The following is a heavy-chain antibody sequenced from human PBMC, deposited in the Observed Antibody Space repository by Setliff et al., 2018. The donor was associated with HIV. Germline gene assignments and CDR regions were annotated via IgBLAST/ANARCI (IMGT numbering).Heavy chain of an antibody. J-gene: IGHJ3*01. V-gene: IGHV1-69*05. Sequence: SVKVSCKSSGGTFSSNAISWVRQAPGHGLEWIGGIIPILGTTHYSQKFQDRVTITRDESTRTAYLEVNNLGSEDTAIYYCARDRGGSYADACDVWGHGTMVTVSS. CDR1: GGTFSSNA. CDR3: ARDRGGSYADACDV. CDR2: IIPILGTT. D-gene: IGHD1-26*01.